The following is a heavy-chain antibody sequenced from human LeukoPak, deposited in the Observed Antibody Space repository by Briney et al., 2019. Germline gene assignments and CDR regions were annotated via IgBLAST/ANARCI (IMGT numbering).Heavy chain of an antibody. CDR3: ARQYSGSYYGVYYFDY. J-gene: IGHJ4*02. D-gene: IGHD1-26*01. CDR1: GYSFTNYW. CDR2: IYPGDSDT. Sequence: GESLKISCKGSGYSFTNYWIGWVRQMPGKGLEWMGIIYPGDSDTRYSPSFQGQVTISADKSISTAYLQWSSLKASDTAMYYCARQYSGSYYGVYYFDYWGQGTLVTVSS. V-gene: IGHV5-51*01.